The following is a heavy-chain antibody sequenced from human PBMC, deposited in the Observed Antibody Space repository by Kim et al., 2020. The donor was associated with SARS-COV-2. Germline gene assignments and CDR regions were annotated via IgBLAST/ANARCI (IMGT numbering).Heavy chain of an antibody. CDR1: GYTFTSYA. V-gene: IGHV1-3*01. Sequence: ASVKVSCKASGYTFTSYAMHWVRQAPGQRLEWIGWINDGNGNTKYSQKFQGRVTITRDTSASTAYMELSSLRSEDTAVYYCARGRDFWSGPYFDYWGQGTLVTVSS. D-gene: IGHD3-3*01. J-gene: IGHJ4*02. CDR3: ARGRDFWSGPYFDY. CDR2: INDGNGNT.